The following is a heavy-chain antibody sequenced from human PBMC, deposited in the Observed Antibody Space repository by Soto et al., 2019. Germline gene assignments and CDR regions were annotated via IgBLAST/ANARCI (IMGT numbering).Heavy chain of an antibody. D-gene: IGHD6-13*01. Sequence: QVQLVQSGAEVKKPGASVKVSCKASGYTFTSYGIIWVRQAPRQGLEWMGWISAYNGNTNYAQKLQGRVTMTTDTSTRRGYMELRSLRSDDTAVYYCARITGSSWYSDYYYYYGMDVWGQGTTVTVSS. V-gene: IGHV1-18*01. CDR3: ARITGSSWYSDYYYYYGMDV. CDR1: GYTFTSYG. CDR2: ISAYNGNT. J-gene: IGHJ6*02.